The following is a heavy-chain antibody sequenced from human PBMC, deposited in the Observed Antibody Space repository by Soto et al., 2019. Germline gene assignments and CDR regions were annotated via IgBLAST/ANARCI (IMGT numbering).Heavy chain of an antibody. CDR1: GFSFSSYS. CDR2: ITSSSSYI. Sequence: EVQLVESGGGLVKPGGSLRLSCAAFGFSFSSYSMNWVRQAPGKGLEWVSSITSSSSYIYYADSVKGRFTISRDNAKKSLYLQMNSLRAEDTAVYYCARDIAPDYWGQGTLVTVSS. CDR3: ARDIAPDY. J-gene: IGHJ4*02. D-gene: IGHD3-16*02. V-gene: IGHV3-21*01.